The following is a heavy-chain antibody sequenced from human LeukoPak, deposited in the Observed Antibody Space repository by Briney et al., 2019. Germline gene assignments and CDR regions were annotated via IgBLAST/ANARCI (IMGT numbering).Heavy chain of an antibody. J-gene: IGHJ4*02. D-gene: IGHD3-16*01. CDR1: GFTFINAW. Sequence: GGSLRLSCAASGFTFINAWMTWVRQAPGKGLEWVGRIKSKTDGGTTDYAAPVKGRFTISRDDSKNALSLQMNSLRSEDTAVYYCTTELDGGPHYWGQGTLVTVSS. V-gene: IGHV3-15*01. CDR3: TTELDGGPHY. CDR2: IKSKTDGGTT.